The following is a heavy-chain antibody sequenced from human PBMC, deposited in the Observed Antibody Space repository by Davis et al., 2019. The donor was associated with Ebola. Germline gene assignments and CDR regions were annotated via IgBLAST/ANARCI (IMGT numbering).Heavy chain of an antibody. CDR2: INSDGSST. D-gene: IGHD2-15*01. CDR3: AKDPPGYCSGGSCYSEWYFDY. Sequence: GESLKISCAASGFTFSSYWMHWVRQAPGKGLVWVSRINSDGSSTSYADSVKGRFTISRDNSKNTLYLQMNSLRAEDTAVYYCAKDPPGYCSGGSCYSEWYFDYWGQGTLVTVSS. V-gene: IGHV3-74*01. CDR1: GFTFSSYW. J-gene: IGHJ4*02.